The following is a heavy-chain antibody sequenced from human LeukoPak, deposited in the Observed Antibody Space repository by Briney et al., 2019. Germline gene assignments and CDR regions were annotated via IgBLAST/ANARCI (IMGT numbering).Heavy chain of an antibody. J-gene: IGHJ6*03. CDR3: ARRSGSYSYYYMDV. CDR2: INHSGST. CDR1: GGSFSGYY. V-gene: IGHV4-34*01. Sequence: SETLSLTCAVYGGSFSGYYWSWIRQPPGKGLEWIGEINHSGSTNYNPSLKSRVTISVDTSKNQFSLKLSSVTAADTAVYYCARRSGSYSYYYMDVWGKGTTVTISS.